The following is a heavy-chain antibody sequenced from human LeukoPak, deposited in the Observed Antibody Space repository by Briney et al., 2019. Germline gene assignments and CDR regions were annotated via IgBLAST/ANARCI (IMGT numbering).Heavy chain of an antibody. V-gene: IGHV4-61*02. CDR2: VYSSGST. Sequence: SETLSLTCTVSGGSISSSSYYWGWIRQPAGKGLEWIGRVYSSGSTNYNPSLKSRVTISIDTSKNQFSLKLSSVTAADTATYYCARGVGSSSSNWFDPWGQGTLVTVSS. D-gene: IGHD6-6*01. J-gene: IGHJ5*02. CDR3: ARGVGSSSSNWFDP. CDR1: GGSISSSSYY.